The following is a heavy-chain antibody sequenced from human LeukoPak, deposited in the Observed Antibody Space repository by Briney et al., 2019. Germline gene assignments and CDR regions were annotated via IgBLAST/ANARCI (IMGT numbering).Heavy chain of an antibody. D-gene: IGHD6-6*01. J-gene: IGHJ4*02. V-gene: IGHV1-46*01. Sequence: ASVKVSCKASGYTFPSYFMHWVRQAPGQGLEWMGIINPTGGSTTYAQKFQGRVTITRDTSTSTVYMELSSLRSDDTAVYYCARTAARRFDYWGQGTLVTVSS. CDR1: GYTFPSYF. CDR3: ARTAARRFDY. CDR2: INPTGGST.